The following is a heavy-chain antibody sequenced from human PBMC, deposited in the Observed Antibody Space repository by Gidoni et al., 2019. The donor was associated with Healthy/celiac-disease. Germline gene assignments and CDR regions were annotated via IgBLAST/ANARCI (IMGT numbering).Heavy chain of an antibody. CDR3: ASHIYYDSFRWAFDI. CDR1: GYTFTSYY. J-gene: IGHJ3*02. Sequence: QVQLVQSGAAVKKPGASVKVSCKASGYTFTSYYMHWVRQAPGQGLEWMGIINPSGGSTSYAQKFQGRVTMTRDTSTSTVYMELSSLRSEDTAVYYWASHIYYDSFRWAFDIWGQGTMVTVSS. V-gene: IGHV1-46*03. CDR2: INPSGGST. D-gene: IGHD3-22*01.